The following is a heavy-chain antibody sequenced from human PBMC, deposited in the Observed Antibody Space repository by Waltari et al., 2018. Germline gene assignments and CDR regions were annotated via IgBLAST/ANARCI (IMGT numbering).Heavy chain of an antibody. CDR2: IFYSGST. V-gene: IGHV4-39*01. CDR1: GGSISSSRYY. J-gene: IGHJ4*02. CDR3: ARLDNYDSGSYGFDW. D-gene: IGHD3-10*01. Sequence: QLQLQESGPGLVKPSETLSLTCTVSGGSISSSRYYWGWIRQPPGKRLEWIGSIFYSGSTYYNPSLKSRVTMSVDTSKNQFSLRLTSVTAADTAVYYCARLDNYDSGSYGFDWWGQGTLVTVSS.